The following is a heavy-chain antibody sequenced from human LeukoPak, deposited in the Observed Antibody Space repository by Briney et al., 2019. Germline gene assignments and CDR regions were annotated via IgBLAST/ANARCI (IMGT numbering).Heavy chain of an antibody. J-gene: IGHJ5*02. V-gene: IGHV3-74*01. CDR2: INSDGRST. CDR3: AREAILWFGEFA. Sequence: GGSLRLSCAASGFTFSSYSMNWVRQAPGKGLVWVSRINSDGRSTSYADSVKGRFTISRDNAKNTLYLQMNSLRAEDTAVYYCAREAILWFGEFAWGQGTLVTVSS. CDR1: GFTFSSYS. D-gene: IGHD3-10*01.